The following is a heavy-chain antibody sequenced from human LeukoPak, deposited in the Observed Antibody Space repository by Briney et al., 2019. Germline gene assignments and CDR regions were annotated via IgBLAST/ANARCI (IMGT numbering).Heavy chain of an antibody. CDR1: GGSFSGYY. V-gene: IGHV4-34*01. CDR2: INHSGST. CDR3: ARGLRRRFDY. Sequence: SETLSLTCAVYGGSFSGYYWSWIRQPPGKGLEWIGEINHSGSTNYNPSLKSRVTISVDTSKNQFSLKLSSVTAADTAVYYCARGLRRRFDYWGQGTLVTVPS. J-gene: IGHJ4*02.